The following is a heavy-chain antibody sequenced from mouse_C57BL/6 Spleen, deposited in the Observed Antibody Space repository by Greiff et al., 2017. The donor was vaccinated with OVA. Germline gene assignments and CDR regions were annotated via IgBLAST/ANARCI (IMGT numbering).Heavy chain of an antibody. V-gene: IGHV1-82*01. J-gene: IGHJ2*01. Sequence: QVQLQQSGPELVKPGASVKISCKASGYAFSSSWMNWVKQRPGKGLEWIGRIYPGDGDTNYNGKFKGKATLTADKSSSTAYMQLSSLTSEDSAVYFCARRGEAQAYFDYWGQGTTLTVSS. CDR2: IYPGDGDT. CDR1: GYAFSSSW. CDR3: ARRGEAQAYFDY. D-gene: IGHD3-2*02.